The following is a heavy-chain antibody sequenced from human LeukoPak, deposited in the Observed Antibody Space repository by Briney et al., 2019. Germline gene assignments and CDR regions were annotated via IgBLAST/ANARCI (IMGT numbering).Heavy chain of an antibody. CDR2: ISSSSSYI. Sequence: GGSLRLSCAASGFTFSSYSMNWVRQAPGKGLEWVSSISSSSSYIYYADSVKGRFTISRDNAKNSLYLQMNSLRAEDTAVYYCARDPSYSENLDYWGQGTLVTVSS. V-gene: IGHV3-21*01. J-gene: IGHJ4*02. CDR1: GFTFSSYS. CDR3: ARDPSYSENLDY. D-gene: IGHD1-26*01.